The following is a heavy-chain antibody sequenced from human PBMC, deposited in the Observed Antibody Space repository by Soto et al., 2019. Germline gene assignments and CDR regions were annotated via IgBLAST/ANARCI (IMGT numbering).Heavy chain of an antibody. CDR2: KWYDGSNK. CDR1: GFTFSSYG. V-gene: IGHV3-33*01. D-gene: IGHD3-22*01. CDR3: ARDGMIVATQGYYFDY. Sequence: QVPLVESGGGVVQPGRSLRLSCAASGFTFSSYGMHWVRQAPGKGLGWLAVKWYDGSNKYYTDSVKGRFTISRDNSKNTLYLQMNSLRAEDTAVYYCARDGMIVATQGYYFDYWGQGTLVTVSS. J-gene: IGHJ4*02.